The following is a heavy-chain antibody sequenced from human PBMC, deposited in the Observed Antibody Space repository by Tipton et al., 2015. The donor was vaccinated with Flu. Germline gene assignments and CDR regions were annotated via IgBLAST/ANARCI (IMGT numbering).Heavy chain of an antibody. V-gene: IGHV3-48*03. Sequence: SLRLSCAASGFTFSSYEMNWVRQAPGKGLEWVSYISSSGSTIYYADSVKGRFTISRDNAKNSLYLQMNSLRAEDTAVYYCARDGTPDCSSTSCYNNWFDPWGQGTLVTVSS. CDR3: ARDGTPDCSSTSCYNNWFDP. CDR1: GFTFSSYE. D-gene: IGHD2-2*01. J-gene: IGHJ5*02. CDR2: ISSSGSTI.